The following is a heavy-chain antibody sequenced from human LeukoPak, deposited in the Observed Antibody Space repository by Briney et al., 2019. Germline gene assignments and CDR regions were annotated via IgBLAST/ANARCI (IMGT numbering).Heavy chain of an antibody. Sequence: SETLSLTCTVSGGSISSSSYYWGWIRQPPGKGLEWIGSMYYRGSTCYNPSLKSRVTISVDTSKNQFSLKLTSVTAADTAVYYCARHRTIYYDNSGYWVWGQGTLVTVSS. J-gene: IGHJ4*02. D-gene: IGHD3-22*01. CDR3: ARHRTIYYDNSGYWV. V-gene: IGHV4-39*01. CDR2: MYYRGST. CDR1: GGSISSSSYY.